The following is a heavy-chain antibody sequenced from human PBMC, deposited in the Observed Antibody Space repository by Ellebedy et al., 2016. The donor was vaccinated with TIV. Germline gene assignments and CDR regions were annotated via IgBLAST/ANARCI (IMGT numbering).Heavy chain of an antibody. CDR1: GYTLTELS. CDR2: FDPEDGET. V-gene: IGHV1-24*01. J-gene: IGHJ4*02. D-gene: IGHD6-13*01. Sequence: ASVKVSCKVSGYTLTELSMHWVRQAPGKGLEWMGGFDPEDGETIYAQKFQGRVTMTRDTSISTAYMELSRLRSDDTAVYYCARGGGNNWYLELDYWGQGTLVTVSS. CDR3: ARGGGNNWYLELDY.